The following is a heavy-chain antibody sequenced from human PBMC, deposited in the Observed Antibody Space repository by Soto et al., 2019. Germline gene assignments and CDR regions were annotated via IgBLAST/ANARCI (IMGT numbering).Heavy chain of an antibody. J-gene: IGHJ4*02. CDR2: IYWDDDK. V-gene: IGHV2-5*02. Sequence: QITLNESGPTQVNPRQTLTLTCTFSGFSLTTSGVVVDWIRQSPGKAPEWLALIYWDDDKRYSPSLKSRLTITKDTSKNQVVLTMADLDPADTATYYCAHRVLRTVFGLVTTTAIYFDFWGQGTPVAVSS. CDR1: GFSLTTSGVV. D-gene: IGHD3-3*01. CDR3: AHRVLRTVFGLVTTTAIYFDF.